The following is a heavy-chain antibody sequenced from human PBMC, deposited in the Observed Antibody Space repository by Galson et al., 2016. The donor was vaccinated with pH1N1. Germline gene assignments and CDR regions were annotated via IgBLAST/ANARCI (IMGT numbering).Heavy chain of an antibody. V-gene: IGHV3-23*01. Sequence: SLRLSCAASGFPFTNYAMSWVRQAPGQGLEWVSTISGSGGDTYCADSLKGRFTISRDNSKNTLYLQMSSLRAEDSAVYYCTIDPRRPVTEGWGQGTLVTVSS. CDR1: GFPFTNYA. CDR2: ISGSGGDT. D-gene: IGHD2-21*02. J-gene: IGHJ4*02. CDR3: TIDPRRPVTEG.